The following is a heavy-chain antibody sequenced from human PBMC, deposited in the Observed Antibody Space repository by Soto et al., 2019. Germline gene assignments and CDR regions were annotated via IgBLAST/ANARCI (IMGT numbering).Heavy chain of an antibody. V-gene: IGHV6-1*01. CDR2: TYYRSKWYN. D-gene: IGHD1-7*01. J-gene: IGHJ6*02. Sequence: PSQTLSLTCAISVDSVSSNSAGWNWIRQSPSRGHEWVVRTYYRSKWYNEYSVSVKSRITINPDQSKNQYSLQLNSVTPEDKAVYYCARVNWNLGYYGMDVWGLGTTVTVSS. CDR3: ARVNWNLGYYGMDV. CDR1: VDSVSSNSAG.